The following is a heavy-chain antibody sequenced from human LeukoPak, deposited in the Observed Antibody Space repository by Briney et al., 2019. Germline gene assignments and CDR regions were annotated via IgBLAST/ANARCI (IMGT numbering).Heavy chain of an antibody. V-gene: IGHV3-30*03. CDR2: ISYDGSNK. D-gene: IGHD3-22*01. CDR3: ARARTYYYDSSGYYSDY. CDR1: GFTFDDYG. Sequence: GGSLRLSCAASGFTFDDYGMSWVRQAPGKGLEWVAVISYDGSNKYYADSVKGRFTISRDNSKNTLYLQMNSLRAEDTAVYYCARARTYYYDSSGYYSDYWGQGTLVTVSS. J-gene: IGHJ4*02.